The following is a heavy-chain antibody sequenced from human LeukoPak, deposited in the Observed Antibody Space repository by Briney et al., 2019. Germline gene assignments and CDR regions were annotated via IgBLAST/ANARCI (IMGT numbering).Heavy chain of an antibody. V-gene: IGHV1-2*02. CDR1: GYTFTAYD. CDR2: INLNSGGT. D-gene: IGHD2-21*02. Sequence: ASVKVSCKASGYTFTAYDMHWVRQAPGQGLEWMGWINLNSGGTNSAQKFQGRVTMTRDTSISAAYMELSRLGSDDTAVYYCARVAGGDWYYFDFWGQGTLVTVSS. J-gene: IGHJ4*02. CDR3: ARVAGGDWYYFDF.